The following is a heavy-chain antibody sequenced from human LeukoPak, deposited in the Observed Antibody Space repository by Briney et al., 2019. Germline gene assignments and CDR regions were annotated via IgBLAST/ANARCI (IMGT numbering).Heavy chain of an antibody. CDR2: ITGNHGAT. CDR1: GFTFTSFA. Sequence: PRGSLRLSCAASGFTFTSFAMTWVRQAPGKGLEWVSSITGNHGATYNINSVRGRFTISRDNSQNTLYLQMNSLRAEDTAVYYCTKDPNGDYVGAFDPWGQGTVVTVSS. J-gene: IGHJ5*02. CDR3: TKDPNGDYVGAFDP. V-gene: IGHV3-23*01. D-gene: IGHD4-17*01.